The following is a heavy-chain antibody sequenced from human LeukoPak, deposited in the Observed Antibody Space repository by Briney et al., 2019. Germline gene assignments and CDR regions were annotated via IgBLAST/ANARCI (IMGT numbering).Heavy chain of an antibody. J-gene: IGHJ4*02. CDR1: EFTFSSYA. CDR3: AKDRDHDQYYFDY. Sequence: SGGSLRLSCAASEFTFSSYAMSWVRQAPGQGLECFLAISGSGGSTYYADSVEGRFTISRDNSKNTLYLHMSSLRAEDTAVYYCAKDRDHDQYYFDYWGQGALVTVSS. V-gene: IGHV3-23*01. CDR2: ISGSGGST.